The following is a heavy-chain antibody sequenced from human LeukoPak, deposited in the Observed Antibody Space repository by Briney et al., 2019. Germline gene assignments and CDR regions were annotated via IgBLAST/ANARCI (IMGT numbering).Heavy chain of an antibody. Sequence: GGSLRLSCAASGFTFSNYAMSWVRQAPGKGLEWVSAISGSGGSTYYADSVKGRFTISRDNSKNTLYLQMNSLRAEDTAVFYCARYYYGSGTSFDPWGQGTLVTVSS. J-gene: IGHJ5*02. V-gene: IGHV3-23*01. CDR2: ISGSGGST. CDR1: GFTFSNYA. CDR3: ARYYYGSGTSFDP. D-gene: IGHD3-10*01.